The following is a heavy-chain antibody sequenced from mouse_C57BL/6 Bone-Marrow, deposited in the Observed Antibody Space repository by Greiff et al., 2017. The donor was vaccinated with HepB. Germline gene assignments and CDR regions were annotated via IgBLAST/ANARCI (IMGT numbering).Heavy chain of an antibody. V-gene: IGHV1-82*01. J-gene: IGHJ4*01. Sequence: QVHVKQPGPELVKPGASVKISCKASGYAFSSSWMNWVKQRPGKGLEWIGRIYPGDGDTNYNGKFKGKATLTADKSSTTAYMQLSSLTSEDSAVYYCQIWAMDYWGQGTSVTVSS. CDR2: IYPGDGDT. CDR1: GYAFSSSW. CDR3: QIWAMDY.